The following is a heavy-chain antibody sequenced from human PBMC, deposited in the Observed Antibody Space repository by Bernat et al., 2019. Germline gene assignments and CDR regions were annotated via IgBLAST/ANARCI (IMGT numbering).Heavy chain of an antibody. J-gene: IGHJ4*02. CDR1: GFTFSSHW. CDR3: ARLMGDHSTFDY. CDR2: IKQDGSTI. Sequence: EVQLVESGGGLVQPGGSLRLSCAASGFTFSSHWMTWVRQAPWKGLEWVANIKQDGSTIYYVDSVKGRFTISRDNAKNALYLQMNSLRVEDTAMFYCARLMGDHSTFDYWGQGTLVTVSS. D-gene: IGHD2/OR15-2a*01. V-gene: IGHV3-7*03.